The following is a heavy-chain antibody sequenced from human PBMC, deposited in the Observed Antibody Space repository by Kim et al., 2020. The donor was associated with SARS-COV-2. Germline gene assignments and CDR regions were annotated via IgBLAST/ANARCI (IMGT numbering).Heavy chain of an antibody. J-gene: IGHJ4*02. CDR3: ARDSGYYYDSSGYYYVREDFDY. V-gene: IGHV4-38-2*02. Sequence: SETLSLTCTVSGYSISSGYYWGWIRQPPGKGLEWIGSIYHSGSTYYNPSLKSRVTISVDTSKNQFSLKLSSVTAADTAVYYCARDSGYYYDSSGYYYVREDFDYWGQGTLVTVSS. D-gene: IGHD3-22*01. CDR1: GYSISSGYY. CDR2: IYHSGST.